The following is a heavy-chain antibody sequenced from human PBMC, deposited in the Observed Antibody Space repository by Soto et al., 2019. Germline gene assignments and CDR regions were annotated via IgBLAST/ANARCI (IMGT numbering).Heavy chain of an antibody. J-gene: IGHJ4*02. V-gene: IGHV3-23*01. CDR1: GFTFSSYA. CDR2: ISFSGFST. D-gene: IGHD3-10*01. Sequence: EVQLLESGGGFIQRGGSLRLSCAASGFTFSSYAMSWVRQAPGKGLEWVSTISFSGFSTHYADSVKGRFTISRDNSKNTLYLEMNSLRGEDTAVYYCAKVGSGSYSAHSWGQGTLVTVSS. CDR3: AKVGSGSYSAHS.